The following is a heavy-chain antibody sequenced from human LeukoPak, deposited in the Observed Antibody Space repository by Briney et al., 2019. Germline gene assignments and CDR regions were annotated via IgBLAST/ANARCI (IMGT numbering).Heavy chain of an antibody. CDR1: GFTFRSFW. V-gene: IGHV3-74*01. Sequence: PGGSLRLSCAASGFTFRSFWMHWVRQDPGKGLVWVSFMNGDGSSTNYADSVKGRFTISRDNAKNSLYLQMNSLRAEDTALYYCARDLRVVITGSFDSWGQGTLVTVSS. J-gene: IGHJ4*02. CDR2: MNGDGSST. CDR3: ARDLRVVITGSFDS. D-gene: IGHD3-22*01.